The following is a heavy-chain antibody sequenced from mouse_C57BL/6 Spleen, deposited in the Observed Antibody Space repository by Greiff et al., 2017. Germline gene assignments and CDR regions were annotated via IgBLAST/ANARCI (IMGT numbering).Heavy chain of an antibody. D-gene: IGHD1-2*01. CDR1: GYTFTSYG. CDR2: FYIGNGYT. J-gene: IGHJ2*01. V-gene: IGHV1-58*01. CDR3: ARSRLLREYYFDY. Sequence: VQLQQSGAELVRPGSSVKMSCKTSGYTFTSYGINWVKQRPGQGLEWIGYFYIGNGYTEYNEKFKGKATLTSDTSSSTAYMQLSSLTSADSAIYFCARSRLLREYYFDYWGQGTTLTVSS.